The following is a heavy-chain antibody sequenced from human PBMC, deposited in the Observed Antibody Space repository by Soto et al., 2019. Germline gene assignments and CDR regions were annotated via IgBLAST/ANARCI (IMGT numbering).Heavy chain of an antibody. D-gene: IGHD4-4*01. CDR1: GFSFSSYW. CDR2: IKQDGSEK. Sequence: LRLSCAASGFSFSSYWMTWVRQAPGKGLEWVANIKQDGSEKYYVDSVKGRFTISRDNAKDSLYLQMNSLRAEDTAIYYCARDYSNPRGRFDPWGQGTLVTVSS. V-gene: IGHV3-7*01. J-gene: IGHJ5*02. CDR3: ARDYSNPRGRFDP.